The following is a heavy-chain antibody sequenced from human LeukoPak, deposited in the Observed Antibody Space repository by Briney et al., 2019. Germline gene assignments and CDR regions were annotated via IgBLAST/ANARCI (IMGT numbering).Heavy chain of an antibody. CDR2: IYYSGST. V-gene: IGHV4-31*02. J-gene: IGHJ5*02. Sequence: SWIRQHPGKGLEWIGYIYYSGSTYYNPSLKSRVTISVDTSKNQFSLKLSSVTAADTAVYYCARARDFLWFDPWGQGTLVTVSS. CDR3: ARARDFLWFDP. D-gene: IGHD2/OR15-2a*01.